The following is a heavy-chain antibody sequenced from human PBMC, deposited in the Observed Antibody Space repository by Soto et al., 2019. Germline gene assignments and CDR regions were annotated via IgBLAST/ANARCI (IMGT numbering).Heavy chain of an antibody. V-gene: IGHV3-30*18. CDR1: GFTFSSYG. CDR3: AKDKAPRISENWFDP. Sequence: PGGSLRLSCAASGFTFSSYGMHWVRQAPGKGLEWVAVISYDGSNKYYADSVKGRFTISRDNSKNTLYLQMNSLRAEDTAVYYCAKDKAPRISENWFDPWGQGTLVTVSS. J-gene: IGHJ5*02. CDR2: ISYDGSNK.